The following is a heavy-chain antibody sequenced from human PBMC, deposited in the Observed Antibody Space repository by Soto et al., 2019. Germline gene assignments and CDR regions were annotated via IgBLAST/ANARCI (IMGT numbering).Heavy chain of an antibody. CDR2: ISYDGSNK. D-gene: IGHD3-3*01. CDR3: AKALRFLEWLYFDY. Sequence: SLRLSCAASGFTFSSYGMHWVRQAPGKGLEWVAVISYDGSNKYYADSVKGRFTISRDNSKNTLYLQMNSLRAEDTAVYYCAKALRFLEWLYFDYWGQGTLVTVSS. J-gene: IGHJ4*02. CDR1: GFTFSSYG. V-gene: IGHV3-30*18.